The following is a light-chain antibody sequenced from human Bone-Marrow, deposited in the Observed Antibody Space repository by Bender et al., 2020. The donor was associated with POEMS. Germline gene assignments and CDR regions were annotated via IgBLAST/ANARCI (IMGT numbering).Light chain of an antibody. CDR2: EGT. J-gene: IGLJ7*01. CDR3: CSYEPGSTFAV. V-gene: IGLV2-23*01. Sequence: QSALTQPASVSGSPGQSITISCTGTSSNFGSYSLVSWYQQQPGKVPKLLIYEGTERPSGVSYRFSGSKSGNTASLTISGLQAADEADYYCCSYEPGSTFAVFGGGTQLTVL. CDR1: SSNFGSYSL.